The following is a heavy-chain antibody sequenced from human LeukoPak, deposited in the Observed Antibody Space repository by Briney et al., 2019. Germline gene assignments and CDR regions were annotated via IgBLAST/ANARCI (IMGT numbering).Heavy chain of an antibody. CDR3: AREATVGATSAFDI. CDR1: GFTFSSYA. CDR2: ISYDGSNK. J-gene: IGHJ3*02. Sequence: PGGSLRLSCAASGFTFSSYAMHWVRQAPGKGLEWVAVISYDGSNKYYADSVKGRFTISRDNSKNTLYLQMNSLRAEDTAVYYCAREATVGATSAFDIWGQGTMVTVPS. D-gene: IGHD1-26*01. V-gene: IGHV3-30-3*01.